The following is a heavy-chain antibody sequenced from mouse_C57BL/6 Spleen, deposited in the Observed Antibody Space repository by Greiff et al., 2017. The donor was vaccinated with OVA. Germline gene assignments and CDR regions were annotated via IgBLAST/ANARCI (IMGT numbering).Heavy chain of an antibody. Sequence: EVQGVESGPELVKPGASVKISCKASGYSFTDYNMNWVKQSNGKSLEWIGVINPNYGTTSYNQKFKGKATLTVDQSSSTAYMQLNSLTSEDSAVYYWARGGYYDYSFAYWGQGTLVTVSA. CDR1: GYSFTDYN. J-gene: IGHJ3*01. D-gene: IGHD2-4*01. CDR2: INPNYGTT. CDR3: ARGGYYDYSFAY. V-gene: IGHV1-39*01.